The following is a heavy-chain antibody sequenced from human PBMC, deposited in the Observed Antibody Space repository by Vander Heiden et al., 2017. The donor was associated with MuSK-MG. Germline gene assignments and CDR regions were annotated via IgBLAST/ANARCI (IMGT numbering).Heavy chain of an antibody. V-gene: IGHV3-30*18. CDR3: AKGGIVVVVAAHFDY. CDR1: GFTFSSYG. D-gene: IGHD2-15*01. J-gene: IGHJ4*02. CDR2: ISYDGSNK. Sequence: QVQLVESGGGVVQPGRSLRLSCAASGFTFSSYGIHWVRQAPGKGLEWVAVISYDGSNKYYADSVKGRFTISRDNSKNTLYLQMNSLRAEDTAVYYCAKGGIVVVVAAHFDYWGQGTLVTVSS.